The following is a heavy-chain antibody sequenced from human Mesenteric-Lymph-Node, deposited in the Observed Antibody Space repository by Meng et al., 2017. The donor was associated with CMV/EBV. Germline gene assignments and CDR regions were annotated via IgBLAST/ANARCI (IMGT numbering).Heavy chain of an antibody. J-gene: IGHJ4*02. V-gene: IGHV3-23*03. CDR1: GFTFSSYS. CDR3: VREKGPREALDY. Sequence: GGSLRLSCAASGFTFSSYSMSWVRQAPGKGLEWVSVIYSGNDSTYYADSVKGRFTVSRDNSKNTLYLQINSLRAEDTAVYYCVREKGPREALDYWGQGTLVTVSS. CDR2: IYSGNDST.